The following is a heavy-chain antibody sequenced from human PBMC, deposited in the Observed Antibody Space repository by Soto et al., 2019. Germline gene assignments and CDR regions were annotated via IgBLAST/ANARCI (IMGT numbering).Heavy chain of an antibody. J-gene: IGHJ4*02. CDR2: INPSGGST. V-gene: IGHV1-46*01. CDR1: GYTFTSYY. Sequence: QVQLVQSGAEVKKPGASVKVSCKASGYTFTSYYMHWVRQAPGQGLEWMGIINPSGGSTSYAQKFQGRVTMTGVTSTSTVYTGLSSLRSEDTAVYYCARGRVVITMVRGAQRDYWGRGTLVSVSS. CDR3: ARGRVVITMVRGAQRDY. D-gene: IGHD3-10*01.